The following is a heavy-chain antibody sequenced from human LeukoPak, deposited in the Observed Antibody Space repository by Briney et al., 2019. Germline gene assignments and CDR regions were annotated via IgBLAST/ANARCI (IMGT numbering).Heavy chain of an antibody. CDR1: GNYW. CDR3: VSFYETY. D-gene: IGHD2/OR15-2a*01. V-gene: IGHV3-74*01. CDR2: INSDGSWT. J-gene: IGHJ4*02. Sequence: GGSLRLSCAATGNYWMHWVRQAPGKGLVWVSHINSDGSWTSYADSVKGRFTISKDNAKNTVYLQMNSLRAEDTAVYYCVSFYETYWGRGTLVTVSS.